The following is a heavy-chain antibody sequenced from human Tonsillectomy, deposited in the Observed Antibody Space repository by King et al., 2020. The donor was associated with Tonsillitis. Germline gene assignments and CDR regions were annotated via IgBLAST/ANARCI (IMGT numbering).Heavy chain of an antibody. CDR2: IKNKTVGGTT. V-gene: IGHV3-15*01. J-gene: IGHJ4*02. CDR1: GFTFSNVW. CDR3: TTEVREYHLLTVCYFDF. Sequence: VQLVESGGGLVNPGGSLRLSCAASGFTFSNVWMSWVRQAPGKGLEWVGRIKNKTVGGTTDYAAPVKGRFTISRDDSKNTLYLQMNSLRTENTAVYYCTTEVREYHLLTVCYFDFWGQGALVTVSS. D-gene: IGHD2-2*01.